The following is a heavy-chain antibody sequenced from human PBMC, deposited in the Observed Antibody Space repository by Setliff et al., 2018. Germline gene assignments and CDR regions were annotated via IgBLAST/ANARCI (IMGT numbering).Heavy chain of an antibody. CDR3: AKGGGRIQLWLPDIYYFDY. CDR2: INPSGGST. CDR1: GYTFTSYY. D-gene: IGHD5-18*01. Sequence: GASVKVSCKASGYTFTSYYMHWVRQAPGQGLEWMGIINPSGGSTSYAQKFQGRVTMTRDTSTSTVYMELSSLRAEDTAVYYCAKGGGRIQLWLPDIYYFDYWGQGTLVTVSS. J-gene: IGHJ4*02. V-gene: IGHV1-46*01.